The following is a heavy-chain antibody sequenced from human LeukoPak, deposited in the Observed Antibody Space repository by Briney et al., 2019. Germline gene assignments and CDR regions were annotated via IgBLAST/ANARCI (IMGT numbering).Heavy chain of an antibody. J-gene: IGHJ4*02. Sequence: GGSLRLSCAASGFTFSNYAMNWVRQAPGKGLEWVSTISDSGGSTYYADSVKGRFTISRDNSKNTLYLQMNSLRAEDTAVYYCAKFGGAGAGYWGQGTLVTVSS. CDR3: AKFGGAGAGY. CDR2: ISDSGGST. CDR1: GFTFSNYA. D-gene: IGHD3-16*01. V-gene: IGHV3-23*01.